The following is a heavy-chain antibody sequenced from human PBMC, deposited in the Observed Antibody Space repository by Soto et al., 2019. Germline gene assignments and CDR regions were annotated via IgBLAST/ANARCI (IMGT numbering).Heavy chain of an antibody. CDR1: GFSFSSYA. Sequence: EVQLLESGGRLVQPGGSLRLACAASGFSFSSYAMVWVRQAPGKGLEWASVISARGGSSYFADSVKGRFTISRGNSMNVLSLEMNSLTAEDTATYFCAKGSIAYSASVDHWGQGTPAIVSS. D-gene: IGHD5-12*01. CDR3: AKGSIAYSASVDH. J-gene: IGHJ4*02. CDR2: ISARGGSS. V-gene: IGHV3-23*01.